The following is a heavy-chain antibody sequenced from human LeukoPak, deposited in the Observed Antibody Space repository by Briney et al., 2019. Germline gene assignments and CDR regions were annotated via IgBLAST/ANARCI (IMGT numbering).Heavy chain of an antibody. CDR1: GGSISSYY. J-gene: IGHJ3*02. D-gene: IGHD6-6*01. CDR3: ARDRRAAPRAGAFDI. V-gene: IGHV4-59*01. Sequence: SETLSLTCTVSGGSISSYYWSWIRQPPGKGLEWIGYIYYSGSTNYNPSLKSRVTISVDTSKNQFSLKLSSVTAADTAVYYCARDRRAAPRAGAFDIWGQGTMVTVSS. CDR2: IYYSGST.